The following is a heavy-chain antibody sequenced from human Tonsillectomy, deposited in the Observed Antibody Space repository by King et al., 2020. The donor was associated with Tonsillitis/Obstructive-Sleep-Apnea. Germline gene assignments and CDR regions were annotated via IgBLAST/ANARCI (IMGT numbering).Heavy chain of an antibody. D-gene: IGHD2-15*01. CDR3: ARVYRGGSPKEQFDY. V-gene: IGHV5-51*01. CDR2: ICPGDSDT. Sequence: VQLVESGAEVKKPGESLKISCKGSGYSFTSYWIGWVRQMPGKGLEWMWIICPGDSDTRYSPSFQGQVTISADKSISPAYLQWSSLKASDTAMYYWARVYRGGSPKEQFDYWGQGTLVTVSS. J-gene: IGHJ4*02. CDR1: GYSFTSYW.